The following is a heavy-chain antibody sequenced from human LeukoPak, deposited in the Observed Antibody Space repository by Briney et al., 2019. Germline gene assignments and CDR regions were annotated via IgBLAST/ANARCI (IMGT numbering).Heavy chain of an antibody. Sequence: SETLSLTCTVSGGSISSYYWNWIRQPPGKGLEWIGYIYYSGSTNYNPSLKSRLTISVDTSKNQFSLKLSSVTAADTAVYYCASLRSRSSWTTFYFDYWGQGTLVTVSS. CDR1: GGSISSYY. V-gene: IGHV4-59*08. CDR3: ASLRSRSSWTTFYFDY. CDR2: IYYSGST. J-gene: IGHJ4*02. D-gene: IGHD6-13*01.